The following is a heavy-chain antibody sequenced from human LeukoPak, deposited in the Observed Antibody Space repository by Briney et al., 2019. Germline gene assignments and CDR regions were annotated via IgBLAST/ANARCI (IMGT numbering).Heavy chain of an antibody. CDR2: LSGSGGST. CDR1: GFTFSNYA. V-gene: IGHV3-23*01. CDR3: AKNFGELSYQLT. J-gene: IGHJ4*02. Sequence: PGGSLRLSCAASGFTFSNYAMNWVRQAPGKGLEWVSGLSGSGGSTYYADSVKGRFTISRDNSKNTLFLQMIRLRAEDTAVYYRAKNFGELSYQLTWGQGTLVTVSS. D-gene: IGHD3-10*01.